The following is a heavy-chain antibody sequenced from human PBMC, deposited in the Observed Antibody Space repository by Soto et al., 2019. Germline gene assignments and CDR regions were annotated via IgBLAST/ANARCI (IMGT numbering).Heavy chain of an antibody. CDR1: GGSIGTYY. D-gene: IGHD2-8*01. CDR2: IFYSGST. Sequence: SETLSLTCTVSGGSIGTYYWNWIRQSPGKGLEWIGYIFYSGSTNYNPALKSRLILSVDTSKNQVSLKLSSVTGADTAVYSCARDGYCTSGVCYGVGGRLGFRGQGTLVPGYS. CDR3: ARDGYCTSGVCYGVGGRLGF. J-gene: IGHJ4*02. V-gene: IGHV4-59*13.